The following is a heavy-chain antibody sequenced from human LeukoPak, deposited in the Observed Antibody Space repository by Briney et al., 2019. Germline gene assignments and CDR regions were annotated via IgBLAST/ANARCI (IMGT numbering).Heavy chain of an antibody. V-gene: IGHV3-23*01. D-gene: IGHD5-18*01. CDR2: VSGSGGRT. CDR3: AREPYSYAQG. J-gene: IGHJ4*02. CDR1: GFTFSSYA. Sequence: PGGSLRLSCVASGFTFSSYAMSWVRQAPGKGLEWVSTVSGSGGRTHYADSVKGRFTISRDNAKNSLYLQMNSLRAEDTAVYYCAREPYSYAQGWGQGTLVTVSS.